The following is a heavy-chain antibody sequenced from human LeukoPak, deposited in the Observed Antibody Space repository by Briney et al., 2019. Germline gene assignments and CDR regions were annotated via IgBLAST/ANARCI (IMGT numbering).Heavy chain of an antibody. J-gene: IGHJ4*02. D-gene: IGHD3-22*01. CDR3: ARDQDYYDSSGLL. Sequence: GGSLRLSCAASGFTFSSYAMHWVRQAPGKGLEWVAVISYDGSNKYYADSVKGRFTISRDNAKNSLYLQMNSLRAEDTAVYYCARDQDYYDSSGLLWGQGTLVTVSS. V-gene: IGHV3-30-3*01. CDR1: GFTFSSYA. CDR2: ISYDGSNK.